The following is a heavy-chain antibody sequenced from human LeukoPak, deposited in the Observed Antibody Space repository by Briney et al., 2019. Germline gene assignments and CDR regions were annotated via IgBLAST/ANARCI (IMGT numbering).Heavy chain of an antibody. Sequence: ASVKVSCKASGYTFSSYGISWVRQAPGQGLEWLGYISAYNGNTNYAQKVQGRITMTTDTSTSTAYMELRSLRSDDTAVYYCARRSDYYDSSGYFPHAFDIWGQGTMVTVSS. V-gene: IGHV1-18*01. D-gene: IGHD3-22*01. CDR3: ARRSDYYDSSGYFPHAFDI. CDR1: GYTFSSYG. CDR2: ISAYNGNT. J-gene: IGHJ3*02.